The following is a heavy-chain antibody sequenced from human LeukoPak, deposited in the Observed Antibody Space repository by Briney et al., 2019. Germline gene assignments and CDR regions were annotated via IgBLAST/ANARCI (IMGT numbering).Heavy chain of an antibody. Sequence: GGSLRLSCAASGFTFGSYAMSWVRQAPGKGLEWVSAISGSGGSTYYADSVKGRFTISRDNSKNTLYLQMNSLRAEDTAVYYCAKDGGDDSSGYDAFDIWGQGTMVTVSS. J-gene: IGHJ3*02. V-gene: IGHV3-23*01. D-gene: IGHD3-22*01. CDR2: ISGSGGST. CDR1: GFTFGSYA. CDR3: AKDGGDDSSGYDAFDI.